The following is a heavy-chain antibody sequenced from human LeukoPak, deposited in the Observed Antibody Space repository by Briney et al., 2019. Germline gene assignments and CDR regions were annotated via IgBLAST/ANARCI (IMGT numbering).Heavy chain of an antibody. CDR2: IYSSGRT. Sequence: SETLSLTCTVSGGFITAYYWSWIRQPAGEGLEWIGRIYSSGRTHYSPSLKSRVAISVDTSKNRFSLRLSSVTAADTAVYYCARDLGGSYSSETWFDPWGQGTLVTVSS. V-gene: IGHV4-4*07. D-gene: IGHD1-26*01. J-gene: IGHJ5*02. CDR3: ARDLGGSYSSETWFDP. CDR1: GGFITAYY.